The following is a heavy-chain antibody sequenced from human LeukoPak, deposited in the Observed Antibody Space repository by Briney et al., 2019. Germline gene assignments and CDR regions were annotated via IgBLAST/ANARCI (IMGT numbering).Heavy chain of an antibody. V-gene: IGHV4-59*08. CDR3: SRRSDLWSGFRSDYYYMDV. J-gene: IGHJ6*03. D-gene: IGHD3-3*01. CDR2: IHYGGNT. Sequence: SETLSLTCTVSGASMNKYYWSWIRQPPGKGLEWIGYIHYGGNTNYSPSLKSRLTISVDRSNNQFSLSLTSVTAADTAVYYGSRRSDLWSGFRSDYYYMDVWGNGTTVIVSS. CDR1: GASMNKYY.